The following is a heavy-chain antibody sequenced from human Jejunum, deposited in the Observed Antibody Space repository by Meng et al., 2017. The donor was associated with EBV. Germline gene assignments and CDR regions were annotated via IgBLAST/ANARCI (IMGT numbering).Heavy chain of an antibody. D-gene: IGHD3-16*01. CDR2: IKRTTDGGTT. CDR1: GFTFTNSH. Sequence: VPLVGAGGGLVKPGEFLRLSCAASGFTFTNSHMTWVRQAPGKGLEWVGRIKRTTDGGTTDYAAPVKGRFTISRDDSKNTLYLQMNSLKTEDTAVYYCTDVGGDMIWGQGILVTVSS. J-gene: IGHJ4*02. CDR3: TDVGGDMI. V-gene: IGHV3-15*01.